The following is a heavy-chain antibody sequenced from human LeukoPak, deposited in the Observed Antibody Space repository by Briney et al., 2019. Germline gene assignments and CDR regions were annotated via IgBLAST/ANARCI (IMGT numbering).Heavy chain of an antibody. CDR3: ARFGELSYFDY. CDR1: GGSIGTYY. J-gene: IGHJ4*02. V-gene: IGHV4-4*07. Sequence: TPSETLSPACTVSGGSIGTYYWSWIRQPAGKGLEWIGRIYTSGNTKYNPSLKSRVTISVDTSKNQFSLKLSSVTAADTAVYYCARFGELSYFDYWGQGTLVTVSS. D-gene: IGHD3-10*01. CDR2: IYTSGNT.